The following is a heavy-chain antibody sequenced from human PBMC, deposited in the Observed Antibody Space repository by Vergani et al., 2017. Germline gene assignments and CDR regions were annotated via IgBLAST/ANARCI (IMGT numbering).Heavy chain of an antibody. CDR1: GFTFSHYS. CDR2: ISGNNDDV. J-gene: IGHJ3*01. CDR3: AKVCGSTSCPYGGGAFDV. Sequence: EVQMVESGGGLVKPGGSLRLSCVAYGFTFSHYSMNWVRQAPGKGLEWVSSISGNNDDVYYADSVKGRFTISRDNAKNSLYLDMSSLRAEDTAVYYCAKVCGSTSCPYGGGAFDVWGHGTMVTVSS. D-gene: IGHD2-2*01. V-gene: IGHV3-21*01.